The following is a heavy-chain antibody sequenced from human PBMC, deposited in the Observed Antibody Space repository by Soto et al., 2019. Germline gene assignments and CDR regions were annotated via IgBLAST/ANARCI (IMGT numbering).Heavy chain of an antibody. Sequence: KLGGSLRLSCAASVFTFSNAWMNWVRQAPGKGLEWVARIKSKTDGGTTDYAAPVKGRFTISRDDSKNSLFLQMNSLKTEDTAVYYCTTSILTGYFRWSIFDYWGQGNLVTVSS. D-gene: IGHD3-9*01. CDR3: TTSILTGYFRWSIFDY. J-gene: IGHJ4*02. CDR2: IKSKTDGGTT. CDR1: VFTFSNAW. V-gene: IGHV3-15*07.